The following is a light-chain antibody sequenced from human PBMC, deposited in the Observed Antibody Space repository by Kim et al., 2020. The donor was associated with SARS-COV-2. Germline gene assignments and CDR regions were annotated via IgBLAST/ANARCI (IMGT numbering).Light chain of an antibody. CDR1: SLRSYY. CDR2: GKN. CDR3: NSRDSSGNLV. J-gene: IGLJ2*01. Sequence: SSELTQDPAVSAALGQTVRITCQGDSLRSYYASWYQQKPGQAPVLVIYGKNNRPSGIPDRFSGSSSGNTASLTITGAQAEDEAEYYCNSRDSSGNLVFGGGTQLTVL. V-gene: IGLV3-19*01.